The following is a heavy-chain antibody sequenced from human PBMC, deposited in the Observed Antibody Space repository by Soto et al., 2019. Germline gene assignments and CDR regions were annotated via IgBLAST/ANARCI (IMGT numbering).Heavy chain of an antibody. CDR1: SGSITTDY. CDR2: MFHSGSP. CDR3: ARVKATYNWFFDL. J-gene: IGHJ2*01. V-gene: IGHV4-59*01. Sequence: PSETLSLTCTVSSGSITTDYWTWLRQPPGAGLEWVGYMFHSGSPSYNPSLESRLTMSLDTSRNQFSLKLSSVTAADTAVYYCARVKATYNWFFDLWGHGTLVTVSS. D-gene: IGHD5-12*01.